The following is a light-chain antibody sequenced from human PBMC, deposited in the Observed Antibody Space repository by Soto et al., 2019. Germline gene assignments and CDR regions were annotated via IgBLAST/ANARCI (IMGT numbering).Light chain of an antibody. J-gene: IGKJ1*01. CDR2: GAS. CDR3: QQYNNWPL. Sequence: EIVMTQSPATLSVSPGERATLSCRASQSVSSNLAWYQQKPGQAPRLLIYGASTRATGIPARFSGSGSGTEFTLTIRSLQSEDFAVYYCQQYNNWPLFGQGTKVEI. V-gene: IGKV3-15*01. CDR1: QSVSSN.